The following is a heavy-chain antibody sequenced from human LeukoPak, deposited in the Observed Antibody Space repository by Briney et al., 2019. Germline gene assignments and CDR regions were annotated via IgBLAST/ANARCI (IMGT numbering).Heavy chain of an antibody. J-gene: IGHJ4*02. CDR1: GFTLDDYA. CDR3: VKDRGLRNQWLQVTYDS. CDR2: ISWNSVNI. D-gene: IGHD5-24*01. Sequence: PGGSLRLSCAASGFTLDDYAMHWVRQAPGKGLEWVSGISWNSVNIGHEDSVKGRFTISRDNAKNSLHLQMNSLRPEDTALYYCVKDRGLRNQWLQVTYDSWGQGTLVTVSS. V-gene: IGHV3-9*01.